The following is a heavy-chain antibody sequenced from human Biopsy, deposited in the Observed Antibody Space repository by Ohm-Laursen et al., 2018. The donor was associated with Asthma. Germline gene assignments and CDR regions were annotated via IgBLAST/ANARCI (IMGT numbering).Heavy chain of an antibody. Sequence: SLRLSCAATGFTFSSYGMHWVRQAPGKGLEWVAVIWYDGSNKYYADSVKGRFTISRDNSKNTLYLQMNSLRAEDTAVYYCARGGLGYCSSTSCYQNYYYGMDVWGQGTTVTVSS. CDR1: GFTFSSYG. V-gene: IGHV3-33*01. D-gene: IGHD2-2*01. CDR3: ARGGLGYCSSTSCYQNYYYGMDV. CDR2: IWYDGSNK. J-gene: IGHJ6*02.